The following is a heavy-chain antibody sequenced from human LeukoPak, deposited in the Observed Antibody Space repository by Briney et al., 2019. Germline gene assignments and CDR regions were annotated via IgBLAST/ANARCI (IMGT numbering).Heavy chain of an antibody. CDR1: GFTFSSYS. V-gene: IGHV3-21*01. CDR2: ISSSSSYI. CDR3: ARDAYSSGWYDY. Sequence: PGGSLRLSCAASGFTFSSYSMNWVRQAPGKGLEWVSSISSSSSYIYYADSVKGRFTISRDNAKNSLYLQMNSLRDEDTAVYYCARDAYSSGWYDYWGQGTLVTVSP. J-gene: IGHJ4*02. D-gene: IGHD6-19*01.